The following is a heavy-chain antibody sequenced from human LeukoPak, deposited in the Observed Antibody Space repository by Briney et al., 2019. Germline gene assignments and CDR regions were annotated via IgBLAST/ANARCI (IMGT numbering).Heavy chain of an antibody. CDR1: GGSTSNYF. V-gene: IGHV4-4*07. J-gene: IGHJ4*02. D-gene: IGHD3-3*01. Sequence: SETLSLTCTVSGGSTSNYFCTWLRQSAGKGLEWIGRIHTSGSTNYNPSLMSRVSMSVDTSKNQFSLKLSSVTAADTAVYYCARDPEGHGYYFDYWGQGALVTVSS. CDR2: IHTSGST. CDR3: ARDPEGHGYYFDY.